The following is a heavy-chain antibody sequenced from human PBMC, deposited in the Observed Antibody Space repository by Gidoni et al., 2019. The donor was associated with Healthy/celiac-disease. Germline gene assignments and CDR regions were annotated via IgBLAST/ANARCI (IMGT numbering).Heavy chain of an antibody. CDR2: IKQAGSEK. J-gene: IGHJ3*02. CDR3: ARDEYCSGGSCYLREAFDI. CDR1: GFTFSSYW. Sequence: EVQLVESGGGLVQPGGSLRLSCAASGFTFSSYWMSWVRQAPGKGLEWVANIKQAGSEKYYVDSVKGRFTISRDNAKNSLYLQMNSLRAEDTAVYYCARDEYCSGGSCYLREAFDIWGQGTMVTVSS. D-gene: IGHD2-15*01. V-gene: IGHV3-7*01.